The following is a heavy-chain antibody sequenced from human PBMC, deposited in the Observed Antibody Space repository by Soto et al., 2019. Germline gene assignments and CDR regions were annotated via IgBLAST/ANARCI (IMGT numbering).Heavy chain of an antibody. D-gene: IGHD3-22*01. Sequence: SETLSLTCTVSGGSISSGGYYWSWIRQHPGRGLEWIGYIYYSGSTYYNPSLKSRVTTSVDTSKNQFSLKLSSVTAADTAVYYCARDRGNYYDSSGYHNWFDPWGQGTLVTVSS. CDR2: IYYSGST. V-gene: IGHV4-31*03. CDR3: ARDRGNYYDSSGYHNWFDP. CDR1: GGSISSGGYY. J-gene: IGHJ5*02.